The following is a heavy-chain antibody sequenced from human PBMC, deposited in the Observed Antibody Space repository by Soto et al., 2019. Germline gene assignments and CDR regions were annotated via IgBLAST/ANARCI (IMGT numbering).Heavy chain of an antibody. V-gene: IGHV4-31*03. Sequence: SETLSLTCTVSGGSISSGGYYWSWIRQHPGKGLEWIGYIYYSGSTYYNPSLKSRVTISVDTSKNQFSLKLSSVTAADTAVYYCASGVSWYYDFWSGSPFDYWGQGTLVTV. CDR2: IYYSGST. J-gene: IGHJ4*02. D-gene: IGHD3-3*01. CDR3: ASGVSWYYDFWSGSPFDY. CDR1: GGSISSGGYY.